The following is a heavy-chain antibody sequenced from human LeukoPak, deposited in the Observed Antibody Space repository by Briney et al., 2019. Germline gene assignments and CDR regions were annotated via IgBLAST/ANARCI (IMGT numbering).Heavy chain of an antibody. CDR3: ARDISARRLDV. D-gene: IGHD3-16*01. Sequence: GGSLRLSCAASGFTFRNHGMHWVRQAPGKGLEWVAVIWYDGSNQYYADSVKGRYTISRDNSKNTLYLQMNSLRAGDTAVYYCARDISARRLDVWGKGTTVTVSS. CDR1: GFTFRNHG. V-gene: IGHV3-33*01. J-gene: IGHJ6*04. CDR2: IWYDGSNQ.